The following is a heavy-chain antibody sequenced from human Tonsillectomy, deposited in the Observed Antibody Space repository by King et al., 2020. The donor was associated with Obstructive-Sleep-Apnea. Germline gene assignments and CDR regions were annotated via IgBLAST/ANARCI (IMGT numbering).Heavy chain of an antibody. CDR1: GFTFSSYS. D-gene: IGHD4-17*01. J-gene: IGHJ6*02. Sequence: VQLVESGGGLVQPGGSLRLSCAASGFTFSSYSMNWVRQAPGKGLEWVSYISSSSSTKYYADSVKGRFTISRDNAKNSLYLQMSSLRAEDTAVYYCARRSVTTRYYYYGMDVWGQGTTVTVSS. CDR3: ARRSVTTRYYYYGMDV. V-gene: IGHV3-48*04. CDR2: ISSSSSTK.